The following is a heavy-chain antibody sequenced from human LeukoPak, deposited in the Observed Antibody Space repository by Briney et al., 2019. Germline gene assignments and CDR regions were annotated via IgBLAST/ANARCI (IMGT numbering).Heavy chain of an antibody. D-gene: IGHD2-8*02. J-gene: IGHJ6*03. CDR2: ISGSGVT. CDR1: GFTFSTSA. CDR3: ATVIGLGYSSYMDV. V-gene: IGHV3-23*01. Sequence: GGSLRLSCAASGFTFSTSAMTWVRQAPGKGLEWVSGISGSGVTDYADSVKGRFTISRDNAKNSLFLQMSNLRAEDTAVYYCATVIGLGYSSYMDVWGKGTTVTVSS.